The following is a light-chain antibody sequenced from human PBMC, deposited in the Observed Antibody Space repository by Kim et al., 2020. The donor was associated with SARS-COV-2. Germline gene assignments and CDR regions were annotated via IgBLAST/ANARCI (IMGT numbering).Light chain of an antibody. J-gene: IGLJ1*01. CDR1: SFNIGGNT. CDR3: AAWDDSLNGYV. V-gene: IGLV1-44*01. CDR2: SDH. Sequence: GQRVTISCSGGSFNIGGNTVTWYQQVPGTAPKLLIHSDHQRPSGVPDRFSGSKSGTSASLAITALQSDDEADYYCAAWDDSLNGYVFGAGTKVTVL.